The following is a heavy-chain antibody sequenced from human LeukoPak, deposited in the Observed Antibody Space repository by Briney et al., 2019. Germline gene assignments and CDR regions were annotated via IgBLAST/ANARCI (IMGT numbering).Heavy chain of an antibody. D-gene: IGHD4-17*01. CDR3: ARSQRDGDSIDY. V-gene: IGHV3-30-3*01. CDR1: GFTFSSYA. J-gene: IGHJ4*02. CDR2: ISYDGGNK. Sequence: PGGSLRLSCAASGFTFSSYAMHWVRQAPGKGLEWVAVISYDGGNKYYADSVKGRFTISRDNSKNTLYLQMNSLRAEDTAVYYCARSQRDGDSIDYWGQGTLVTVSS.